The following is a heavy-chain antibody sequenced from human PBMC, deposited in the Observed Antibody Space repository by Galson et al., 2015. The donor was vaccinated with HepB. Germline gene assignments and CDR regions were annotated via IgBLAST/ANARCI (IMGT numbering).Heavy chain of an antibody. V-gene: IGHV3-9*01. Sequence: SLRLSCAASGFTFDDYAMHWVRQAPGKGLEWVSGISWNSGSIGYADSVKGRFTISRDNAKNSLYLQMNSLRAEDTALYYCAKDIYPQTDIFNWFDPWGQGTLATVSS. CDR2: ISWNSGSI. D-gene: IGHD3-9*01. CDR3: AKDIYPQTDIFNWFDP. J-gene: IGHJ5*02. CDR1: GFTFDDYA.